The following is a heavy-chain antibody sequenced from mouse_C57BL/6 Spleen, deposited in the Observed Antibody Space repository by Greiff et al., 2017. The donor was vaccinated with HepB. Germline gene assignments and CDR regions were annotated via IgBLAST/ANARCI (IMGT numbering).Heavy chain of an antibody. CDR3: ARKGDYGNPFAY. CDR2: INPYNGGT. CDR1: GYTFTDYY. Sequence: EVQLQQSGPVLVKPGASVKMSCKASGYTFTDYYMNWVKQSHGKSLEWIGVINPYNGGTSYNQKFKGKATLTVDKSSSTAYMELNSLTSEDSAVYYCARKGDYGNPFAYWGQGTLVTVSA. V-gene: IGHV1-19*01. D-gene: IGHD2-1*01. J-gene: IGHJ3*01.